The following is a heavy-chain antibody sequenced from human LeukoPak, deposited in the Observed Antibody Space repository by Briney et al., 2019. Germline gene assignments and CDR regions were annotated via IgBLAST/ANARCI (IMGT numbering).Heavy chain of an antibody. D-gene: IGHD3-22*01. CDR1: GYTFTGYY. J-gene: IGHJ3*02. CDR3: ARDRLDYYDSSGYFDAFDI. V-gene: IGHV1-2*02. Sequence: ASVKVSCKASGYTFTGYYMHWVRQAPGQGLEWMGWINPNSGGTNYAQKFQGRVTITADKSTSTAYMELSSLRSEDTAVYYCARDRLDYYDSSGYFDAFDIWGQGTMVTVSS. CDR2: INPNSGGT.